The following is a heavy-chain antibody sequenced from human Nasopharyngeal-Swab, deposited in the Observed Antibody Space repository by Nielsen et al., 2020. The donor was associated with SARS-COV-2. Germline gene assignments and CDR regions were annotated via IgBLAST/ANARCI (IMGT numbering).Heavy chain of an antibody. Sequence: GESLKISCAASGFSFSNYAMHWVRQAPGKGLEWVTVISYDGSIKYYADSVKGRLTISRDNSKNTLYLQMNSLRGEDTAVYYCARGRGGSYFSYFEYWGQGTLVTVSS. V-gene: IGHV3-30-3*01. CDR1: GFSFSNYA. CDR3: ARGRGGSYFSYFEY. D-gene: IGHD1-26*01. CDR2: ISYDGSIK. J-gene: IGHJ4*02.